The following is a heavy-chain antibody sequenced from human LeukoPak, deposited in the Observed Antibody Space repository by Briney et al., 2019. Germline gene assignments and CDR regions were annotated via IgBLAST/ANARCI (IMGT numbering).Heavy chain of an antibody. CDR2: ISSSSSYI. V-gene: IGHV3-21*01. D-gene: IGHD1-26*01. Sequence: GGSLRLSCAASGFTFSSYSMNWVRQAPGKGLEWVSSISSSSSYIYYADSVKGRFTISRDNAKNSLYLQMNSLRAEDTAVYYCARDSIVGDFMAFDIWGQGTMVTVSS. J-gene: IGHJ3*02. CDR3: ARDSIVGDFMAFDI. CDR1: GFTFSSYS.